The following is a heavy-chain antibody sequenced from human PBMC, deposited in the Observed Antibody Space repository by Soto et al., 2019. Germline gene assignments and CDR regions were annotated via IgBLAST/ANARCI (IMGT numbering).Heavy chain of an antibody. J-gene: IGHJ6*02. Sequence: DVQLVESGGGLVQPGGSLRLSCTASGFTFSDPYMDWVRQAPGKGLEWVGRIKNRANGYSTEYAAYVKGRFTISRDDSTNSIYLQMNSLKTEDTAVYYCARAPSYYGSGSHHWGQGTTVTVSS. CDR3: ARAPSYYGSGSHH. D-gene: IGHD3-10*01. CDR1: GFTFSDPY. CDR2: IKNRANGYST. V-gene: IGHV3-72*01.